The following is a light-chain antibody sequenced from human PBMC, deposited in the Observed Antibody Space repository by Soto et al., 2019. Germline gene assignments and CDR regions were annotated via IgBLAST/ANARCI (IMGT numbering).Light chain of an antibody. CDR1: SSNIGTNS. J-gene: IGLJ1*01. CDR2: NND. Sequence: QSVLTLPPSASGTPGQRVTISCSGGSSNIGTNSVNWYQQLPGRAPKLLIYNNDLRPSGVPDRFSGSKSGTSASLAISGLQSEDEADYYCAAWDDSLNGFYVFGIGTKLTVL. V-gene: IGLV1-44*01. CDR3: AAWDDSLNGFYV.